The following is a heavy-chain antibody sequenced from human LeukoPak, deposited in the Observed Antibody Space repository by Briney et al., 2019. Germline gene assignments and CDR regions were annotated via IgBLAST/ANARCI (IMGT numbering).Heavy chain of an antibody. V-gene: IGHV1-69*05. D-gene: IGHD1-26*01. CDR2: IIPIFGTA. J-gene: IGHJ4*02. CDR1: GGTFSSYA. CDR3: CTTAKNSGSYHDLDY. Sequence: ASVKVSCKASGGTFSSYAISWVRQAPGQGLEWMGGIIPIFGTANYAQKFQGRVTITTDESTSTAYMELSSLRSEDTAVYYCCTTAKNSGSYHDLDYWGQGTLVTVSS.